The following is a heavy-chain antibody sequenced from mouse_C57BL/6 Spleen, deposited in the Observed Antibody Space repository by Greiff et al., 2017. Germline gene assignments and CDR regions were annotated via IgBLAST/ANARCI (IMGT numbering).Heavy chain of an antibody. CDR1: GYTFTSYW. CDR2: IYPNSGST. CDR3: SITTGSMDD. Sequence: QVQLQQSGAELVKPGASVKLSCKASGYTFTSYWMHWVKQRPGQGLEWIGMIYPNSGSTNYNEKFKSKATLTVDKSSSTAYMQLSSLTSEDSAVYYCSITTGSMDDWGQGTSVTVSS. J-gene: IGHJ4*01. V-gene: IGHV1-64*01. D-gene: IGHD1-1*01.